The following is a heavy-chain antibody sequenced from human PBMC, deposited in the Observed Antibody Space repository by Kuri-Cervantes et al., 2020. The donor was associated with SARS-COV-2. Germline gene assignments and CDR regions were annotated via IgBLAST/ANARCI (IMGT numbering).Heavy chain of an antibody. V-gene: IGHV3-66*02. CDR2: IYSGGST. Sequence: ESLKISCAASGFTVGNNYMSWVRQAPGKGLEWVSVIYSGGSTYYADSVKGRFTISRDNSKNTLFLQMTSLRPDDTAMYFCAREGDYGWWGRGTLVTVSS. D-gene: IGHD4-17*01. J-gene: IGHJ4*02. CDR3: AREGDYGW. CDR1: GFTVGNNY.